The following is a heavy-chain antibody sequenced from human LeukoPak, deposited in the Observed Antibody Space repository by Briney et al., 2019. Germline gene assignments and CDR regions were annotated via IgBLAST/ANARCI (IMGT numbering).Heavy chain of an antibody. CDR1: GYTFTSYD. J-gene: IGHJ4*02. Sequence: GASVKVSCKASGYTFTSYDINWVRQATGQGLEWMGWMNPNSGNTGYAQKFQGRVTMTRNTSISTAYMELRSLRSDDTAVYYCARYRITMIVVQTYDYWGQGTLVTVSS. CDR3: ARYRITMIVVQTYDY. CDR2: MNPNSGNT. D-gene: IGHD3-22*01. V-gene: IGHV1-8*01.